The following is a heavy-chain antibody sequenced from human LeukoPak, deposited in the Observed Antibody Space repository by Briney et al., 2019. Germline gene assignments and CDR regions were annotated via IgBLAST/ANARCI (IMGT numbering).Heavy chain of an antibody. CDR1: GYTLTGYY. J-gene: IGHJ4*02. CDR2: INPNSGGT. CDR3: ARYPYYDSSGYH. D-gene: IGHD3-22*01. Sequence: ASVKVSCKASGYTLTGYYMHWVRQAPGQGLEWMAWINPNSGGTNYAQKFQGRVTTTRDTSISTAYMELSRLRSDDTAVYYCARYPYYDSSGYHWGQGTLVTVSS. V-gene: IGHV1-2*02.